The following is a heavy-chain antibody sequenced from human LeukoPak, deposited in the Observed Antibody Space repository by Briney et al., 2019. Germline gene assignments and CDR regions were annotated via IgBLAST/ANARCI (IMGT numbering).Heavy chain of an antibody. CDR1: GFTFSNYN. CDR2: ISSSSTYI. CDR3: ARVTVTTSCDY. Sequence: GGSLRLSCAASGFTFSNYNMNWVRQAPGKGLEWVSSISSSSTYIYYADSVRGRFTISRDNAKNSLYLQMNSLRAEDTAMYYCARVTVTTSCDYWGQGTLVTVSS. D-gene: IGHD4-17*01. V-gene: IGHV3-21*01. J-gene: IGHJ4*02.